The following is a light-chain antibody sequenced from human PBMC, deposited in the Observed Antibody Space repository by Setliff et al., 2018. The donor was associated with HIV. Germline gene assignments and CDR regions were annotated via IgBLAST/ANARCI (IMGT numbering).Light chain of an antibody. J-gene: IGLJ2*01. CDR2: EVS. CDR1: SSDIGTYNR. V-gene: IGLV2-18*02. Sequence: QSVLTQPPSVSGSPGQSVTISCTGTSSDIGTYNRVSWYQQPPGTAPKPMIYEVSNRPSGVPDRFSGSKSGNTASLIISGLQAEDEADYYCSSYTRSSTLVFGGGTKVTVL. CDR3: SSYTRSSTLV.